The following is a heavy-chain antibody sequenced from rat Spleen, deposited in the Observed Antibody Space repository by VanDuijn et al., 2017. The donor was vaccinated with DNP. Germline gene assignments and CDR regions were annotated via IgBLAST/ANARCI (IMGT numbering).Heavy chain of an antibody. V-gene: IGHV5-31*01. CDR3: TSNPHIRTAAPFDY. Sequence: EVQLVESGGGPVQPGRSLKLSCVASGFIFSNYWMTWISQAPGKGLEWVASIINTGDSTYYSDSVKGRFSISRDNAKSTLTPQVNSLRSEDTATYYCTSNPHIRTAAPFDYWGQGVMVTVSS. CDR2: IINTGDST. D-gene: IGHD3-8*01. J-gene: IGHJ2*01. CDR1: GFIFSNYW.